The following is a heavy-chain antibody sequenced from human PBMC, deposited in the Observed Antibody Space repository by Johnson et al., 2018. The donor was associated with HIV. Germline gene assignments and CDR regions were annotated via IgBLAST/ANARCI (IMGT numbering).Heavy chain of an antibody. J-gene: IGHJ3*02. V-gene: IGHV3-30*04. CDR3: ASTSSGWFYAFDI. CDR2: IRSDGSNK. Sequence: QVQLVESGGGVVQPGRSLRLSCAASGFTFSSYAMHWVRQAPGKGLEWVAVIRSDGSNKYYADYVKGRFTISRDNSKNTLYLQMNSLRAEDTAVYYCASTSSGWFYAFDIWGQGTMVTVSS. CDR1: GFTFSSYA. D-gene: IGHD6-19*01.